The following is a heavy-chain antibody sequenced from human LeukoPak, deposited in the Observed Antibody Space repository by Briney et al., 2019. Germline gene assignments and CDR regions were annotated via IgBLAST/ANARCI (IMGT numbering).Heavy chain of an antibody. CDR1: GFTFGDYA. V-gene: IGHV3-49*03. CDR3: TRDPAGYAYGYSFFDY. Sequence: GGSLRLSCTASGFTFGDYAMSWFRQAPGKGLEWVGFIRSETYGGTTEYAASVKGRFSISRDDSKSIAYLQMNSLKTEDTTVYFCTRDPAGYAYGYSFFDYWGQGTLVTVSS. D-gene: IGHD3-22*01. CDR2: IRSETYGGTT. J-gene: IGHJ4*02.